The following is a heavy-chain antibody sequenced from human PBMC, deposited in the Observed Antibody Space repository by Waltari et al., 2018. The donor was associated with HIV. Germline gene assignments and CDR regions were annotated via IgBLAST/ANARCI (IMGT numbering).Heavy chain of an antibody. D-gene: IGHD1-1*01. Sequence: EVQLLESGGGLAQPGGSLRLSCAASGFTFGSYAMAWVRQAPGKGLEWVSVISASGSTDYADSVKGRFTISRDNSKNTLYLQMNSLRADDTALYYCAKGWNGDFWGQGTLVTVSS. CDR3: AKGWNGDF. CDR1: GFTFGSYA. CDR2: ISASGST. J-gene: IGHJ4*02. V-gene: IGHV3-23*01.